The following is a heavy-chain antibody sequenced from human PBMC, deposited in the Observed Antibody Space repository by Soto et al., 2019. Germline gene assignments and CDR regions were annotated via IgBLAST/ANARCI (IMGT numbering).Heavy chain of an antibody. CDR2: MNPNSGNT. Sequence: QVQLVQSGAEVKKPGASVKVSCKASGYTFTSYDINWVRQATGQGLEWMGWMNPNSGNTGYAQKFQGRVTMTRNTSISTDDKELSSLRSEDTAVYYCARGRSDFWRCYYYDYWGQGTLVTVPS. J-gene: IGHJ4*02. CDR3: ARGRSDFWRCYYYDY. V-gene: IGHV1-8*01. CDR1: GYTFTSYD. D-gene: IGHD3-3*01.